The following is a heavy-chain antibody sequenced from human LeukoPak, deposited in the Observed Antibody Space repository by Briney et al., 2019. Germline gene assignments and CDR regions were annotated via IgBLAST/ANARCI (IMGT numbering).Heavy chain of an antibody. CDR3: ARVVSGWFDY. V-gene: IGHV1-2*02. J-gene: IGHJ4*02. D-gene: IGHD6-19*01. Sequence: ASVKVSCKVSGYTLTELSMHWVRQAPGKGLEWMGWISAYNGNTNYAQKFQGRVTMTRDTSISTAYMELSRLRSDDTAVYYCARVVSGWFDYWGQGTLVTVSS. CDR1: GYTLTELS. CDR2: ISAYNGNT.